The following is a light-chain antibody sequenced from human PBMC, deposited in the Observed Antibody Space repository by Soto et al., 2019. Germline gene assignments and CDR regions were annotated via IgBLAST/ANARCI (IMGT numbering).Light chain of an antibody. Sequence: EIVLTQSPGTLSLPPGERATLSCRASQSVRSSYLAWYQQKFGQAPRLLIYGASSRATGIPDRFSGSGSGTDFTLTISRLEPEDFAVYYCQQYGSSAWTVGQGTKVEIK. CDR1: QSVRSSY. V-gene: IGKV3-20*01. CDR2: GAS. CDR3: QQYGSSAWT. J-gene: IGKJ1*01.